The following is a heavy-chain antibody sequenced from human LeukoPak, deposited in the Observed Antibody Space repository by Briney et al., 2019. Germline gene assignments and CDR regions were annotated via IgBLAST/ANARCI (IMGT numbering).Heavy chain of an antibody. J-gene: IGHJ4*02. Sequence: PSETLSLTCTVSGGSISSYYWSWIRQPPGKGLEWIGYISYSGSTNYNPSLKSRVTISVDTSKNQFSLKLSSVTAADTAVYYCARGLYYGSGSYYYFDYWGQGTLVTVSS. D-gene: IGHD3-10*01. CDR3: ARGLYYGSGSYYYFDY. CDR1: GGSISSYY. CDR2: ISYSGST. V-gene: IGHV4-59*01.